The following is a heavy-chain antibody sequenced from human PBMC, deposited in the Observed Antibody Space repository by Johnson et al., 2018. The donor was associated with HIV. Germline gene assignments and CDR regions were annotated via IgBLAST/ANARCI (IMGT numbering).Heavy chain of an antibody. CDR1: GITVSSSY. J-gene: IGHJ3*02. Sequence: VQLVESGGGLVQPGGSLRLSCAASGITVSSSYMSWVRQAPGKGLEWVSVIYSGGNTYFADSVKGRFNISRDNSKNTLYLQMNSVRPEDAAVYYCAKPPSMGADAFDIWGQGTMVTVSS. V-gene: IGHV3-66*02. D-gene: IGHD3-16*01. CDR2: IYSGGNT. CDR3: AKPPSMGADAFDI.